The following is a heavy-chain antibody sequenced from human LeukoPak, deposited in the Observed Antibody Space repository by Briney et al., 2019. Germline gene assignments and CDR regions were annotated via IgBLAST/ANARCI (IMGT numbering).Heavy chain of an antibody. V-gene: IGHV3-23*01. CDR3: ARAPYSSRLYYMDV. CDR2: ISGSGDSA. Sequence: GGSLRLSCAASGFTFSSYWMSWVRQAPGKGLEWVSVISGSGDSAYYADSVKGRFTISRDNSKNTLYLQMNSLRSEDTAVYYCARAPYSSRLYYMDVWGKGTTVTVSS. J-gene: IGHJ6*03. D-gene: IGHD6-13*01. CDR1: GFTFSSYW.